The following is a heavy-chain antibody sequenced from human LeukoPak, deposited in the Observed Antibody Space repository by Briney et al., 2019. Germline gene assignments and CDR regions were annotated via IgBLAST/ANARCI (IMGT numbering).Heavy chain of an antibody. CDR1: GGPIRTYQ. J-gene: IGHJ4*02. Sequence: SETLSLTCTVSGGPIRTYQWSWVRQPPGKGLEWIGSISYSGSTSYNLSLKRRVTISIDTSKNHFSLRLTSMTAADTATYYCARSPSGSYPDWGQGTLVTVSS. CDR3: ARSPSGSYPD. V-gene: IGHV4-59*12. CDR2: ISYSGST. D-gene: IGHD1-26*01.